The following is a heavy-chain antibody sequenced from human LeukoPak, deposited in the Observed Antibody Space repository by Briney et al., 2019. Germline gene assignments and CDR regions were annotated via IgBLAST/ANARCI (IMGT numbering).Heavy chain of an antibody. Sequence: EASVRVSCKASGYTFLTYDINWVRQAPGQGLEWLGWISAYNGNTDYAQKLQGRVTMTTDTSTSTAYMELRSLRSDDTAVYYCARDHRGNDYVWGSYRSPDYWGQGTLVTVSS. D-gene: IGHD3-16*02. CDR3: ARDHRGNDYVWGSYRSPDY. CDR2: ISAYNGNT. J-gene: IGHJ4*02. V-gene: IGHV1-18*01. CDR1: GYTFLTYD.